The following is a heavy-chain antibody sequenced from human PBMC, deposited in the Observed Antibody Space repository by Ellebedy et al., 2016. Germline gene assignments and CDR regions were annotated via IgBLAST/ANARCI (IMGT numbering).Heavy chain of an antibody. J-gene: IGHJ4*02. CDR2: MYNDGITK. Sequence: GESLKISXAASGFTFSPYGMPWVCHAPGKGLDWVGIMYNDGITKNYADALKGRFTISRDNSENTLFLQIDSLRPEDTAVYYCATDGGHREIDIWGQGTLVTVSS. D-gene: IGHD5-18*01. CDR1: GFTFSPYG. V-gene: IGHV3-33*01. CDR3: ATDGGHREIDI.